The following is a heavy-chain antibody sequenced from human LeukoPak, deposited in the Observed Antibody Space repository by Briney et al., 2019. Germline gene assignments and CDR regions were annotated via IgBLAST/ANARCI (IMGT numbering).Heavy chain of an antibody. CDR2: ISYSGST. Sequence: SETLSLTCTVSGGSISSYYWSWIRQPPGKGLEWIGYISYSGSTNYNPSLKSRVTISVDTSKNQFSLKLSSVTAADTAVYYCARDGYYYDSTGYSGDYWGQGTLVTVSS. V-gene: IGHV4-59*01. CDR1: GGSISSYY. D-gene: IGHD3-22*01. J-gene: IGHJ4*02. CDR3: ARDGYYYDSTGYSGDY.